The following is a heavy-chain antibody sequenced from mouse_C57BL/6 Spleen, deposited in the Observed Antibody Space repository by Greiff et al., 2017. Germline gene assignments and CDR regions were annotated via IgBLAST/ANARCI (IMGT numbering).Heavy chain of an antibody. J-gene: IGHJ2*01. CDR3: ARDNYGSNFDY. V-gene: IGHV3-6*01. CDR1: GYYITSGYY. D-gene: IGHD1-1*01. CDR2: ISYDGSN. Sequence: DVKLQESGPGLVKPSQSLSLTCSVTGYYITSGYYWNWIRQFPGNKLEWMGYISYDGSNNYNPSLKNRIAITRDTSKNQFFLKLNSVTTEDTTTYDFARDNYGSNFDYWGQGTTLTVSS.